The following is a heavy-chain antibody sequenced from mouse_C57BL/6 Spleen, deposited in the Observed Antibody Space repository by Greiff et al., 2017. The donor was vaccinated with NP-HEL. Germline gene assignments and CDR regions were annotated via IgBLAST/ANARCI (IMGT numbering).Heavy chain of an antibody. CDR2: ISSGSSTI. D-gene: IGHD2-4*01. CDR1: GFTFSDYG. Sequence: EVKLMESGGGLVKPGGSLKLSCAASGFTFSDYGMHWVRQAPEKGLEWVAYISSGSSTIYYEDTVKGRFTISRDNANNTLFLQMTSLRSEDTAMYYCATADYAGAWFAYWGQGTLVTVSA. V-gene: IGHV5-17*01. J-gene: IGHJ3*01. CDR3: ATADYAGAWFAY.